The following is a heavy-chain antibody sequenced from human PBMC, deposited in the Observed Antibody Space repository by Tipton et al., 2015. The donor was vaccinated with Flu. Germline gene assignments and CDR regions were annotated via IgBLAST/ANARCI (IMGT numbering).Heavy chain of an antibody. V-gene: IGHV3-53*01. Sequence: LSLTCAVSGDSISSRYYWGWIRQPPGRGLEWVSVLYTGGGTTYADSVKGRFTISRDDSKNTLYLQMNSLRAEDTAVYYCTRGGGRLDWFDPWGQGTLVTVSS. CDR3: TRGGGRLDWFDP. D-gene: IGHD3-10*01. CDR2: LYTGGGT. CDR1: GDSISSRYY. J-gene: IGHJ5*02.